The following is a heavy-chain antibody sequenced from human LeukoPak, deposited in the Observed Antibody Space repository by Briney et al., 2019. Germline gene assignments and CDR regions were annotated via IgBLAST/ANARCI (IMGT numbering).Heavy chain of an antibody. D-gene: IGHD5-24*01. CDR1: GGSFSGYY. V-gene: IGHV4-34*01. J-gene: IGHJ4*02. CDR3: ARDHHGTFDY. Sequence: SETLSLTCAVYGGSFSGYYWSWIRQPPGKGLEWIGEINHSGSTNYNPSLKSRVTISVDTSKNQFSLKLSSVTAADTAVYYCARDHHGTFDYWGQGALVTVSS. CDR2: INHSGST.